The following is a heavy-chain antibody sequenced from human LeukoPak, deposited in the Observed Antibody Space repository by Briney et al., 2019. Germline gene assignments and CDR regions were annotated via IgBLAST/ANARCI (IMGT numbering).Heavy chain of an antibody. CDR1: GFTFSSYW. J-gene: IGHJ6*02. D-gene: IGHD3-22*01. CDR3: GTDSSVNYYGMDV. CDR2: IKQDGSEK. V-gene: IGHV3-7*01. Sequence: GGSLRLSCAASGFTFSSYWMSWVRQAPGKGLEWVANIKQDGSEKYYVDSVKGRFTISRDNAKNSLYLQMNSLRAEDTAMYYCGTDSSVNYYGMDVWGQGTTVTVSS.